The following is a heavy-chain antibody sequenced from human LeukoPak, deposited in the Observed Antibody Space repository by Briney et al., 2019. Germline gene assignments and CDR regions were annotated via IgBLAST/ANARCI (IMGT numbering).Heavy chain of an antibody. V-gene: IGHV5-51*01. Sequence: ESLKISCKGSGYSFTSYWIGWVRQMPGKGLEWMGIIYPGDSDTRYSPSFQGQVTISADKSISTAYLQWSSLKASDTAMYYCARFSHSSGWFTGYFDYWGQGTLVTVSS. D-gene: IGHD6-19*01. CDR3: ARFSHSSGWFTGYFDY. J-gene: IGHJ4*02. CDR2: IYPGDSDT. CDR1: GYSFTSYW.